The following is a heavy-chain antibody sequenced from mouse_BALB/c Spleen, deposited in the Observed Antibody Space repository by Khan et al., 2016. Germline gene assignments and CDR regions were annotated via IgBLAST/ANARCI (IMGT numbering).Heavy chain of an antibody. V-gene: IGHV1S29*02. D-gene: IGHD2-14*01. CDR1: GYTFTDYN. CDR2: IYPYNGGT. Sequence: VQLQQSGPDLVKPGASVRIFCKASGYTFTDYNMNWVKQSHGKSLEWIGYIYPYNGGTGYNQKFKSKATLTVDNSSGTAYMELRSLTSEDSAVYYCVRSSHLRYDEGYAMDYWGQGTSVTVSA. CDR3: VRSSHLRYDEGYAMDY. J-gene: IGHJ4*01.